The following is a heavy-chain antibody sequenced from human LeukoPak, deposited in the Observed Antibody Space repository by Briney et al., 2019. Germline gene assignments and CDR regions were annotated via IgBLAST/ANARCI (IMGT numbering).Heavy chain of an antibody. J-gene: IGHJ6*02. CDR1: VFTLRRFY. D-gene: IGHD3-16*01. Sequence: GGSLRLSCAASVFTLRRFYMHWARQPPGKGLEWVDNINHNGNVNYYVDSVKGRFTISRDNAKNSLYLQMSNLRAEDTAVYFCARGGGLDVWGQGATVTVSS. V-gene: IGHV3-7*03. CDR3: ARGGGLDV. CDR2: INHNGNVN.